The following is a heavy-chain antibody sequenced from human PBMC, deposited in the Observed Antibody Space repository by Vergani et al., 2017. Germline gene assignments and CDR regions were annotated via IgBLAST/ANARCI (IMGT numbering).Heavy chain of an antibody. CDR2: ISGSGGST. J-gene: IGHJ4*02. D-gene: IGHD1-26*01. CDR1: GFTFSSYA. CDR3: AKDIQRWEQHPSFDY. Sequence: EVQLLESGGGLVQPGGSLRLSCAASGFTFSSYAMSWVRQAPGKGLEWVSAISGSGGSTYYADSVKGRFTISRDNSKYTLYLQMNSLRAEDTAVYYCAKDIQRWEQHPSFDYWGQGTLVTVSS. V-gene: IGHV3-23*01.